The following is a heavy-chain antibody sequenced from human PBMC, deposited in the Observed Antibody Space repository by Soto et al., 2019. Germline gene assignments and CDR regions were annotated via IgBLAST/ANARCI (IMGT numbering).Heavy chain of an antibody. J-gene: IGHJ3*02. V-gene: IGHV1-24*01. CDR3: ATDSQIMITFGGVPPGAFDI. D-gene: IGHD3-16*01. CDR2: FDPEDGET. Sequence: ASVKVSCKVSGYTLAELSMHWVRQAPGKGLEWLGGFDPEDGETIYAQKFQGRVTMTEDTSTDTAYMELSSLRSEDTAVYYCATDSQIMITFGGVPPGAFDIWGQGTMVTVSS. CDR1: GYTLAELS.